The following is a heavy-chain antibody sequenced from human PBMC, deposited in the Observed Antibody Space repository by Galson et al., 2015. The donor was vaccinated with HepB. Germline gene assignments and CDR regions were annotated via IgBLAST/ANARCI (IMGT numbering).Heavy chain of an antibody. J-gene: IGHJ3*02. D-gene: IGHD5-12*01. CDR1: GGTFSSYA. CDR2: IIPIFGTA. V-gene: IGHV1-69*13. CDR3: ARALTIVATPDAFDI. Sequence: SVKVSCKASGGTFSSYAISWVRQAPGQGLEWMGGIIPIFGTANYAQKFQGRVTITADESTSTAYMELSSLRSEDTAVYYCARALTIVATPDAFDIWGQGTMVTVSS.